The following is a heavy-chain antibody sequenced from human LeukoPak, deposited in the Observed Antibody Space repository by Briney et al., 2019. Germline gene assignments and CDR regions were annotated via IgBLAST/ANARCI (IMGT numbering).Heavy chain of an antibody. CDR2: VRYGGST. J-gene: IGHJ4*02. V-gene: IGHV4-59*01. CDR3: ARDATPATV. CDR1: GGSISSNY. Sequence: SETLSLTCTVSGGSISSNYWSWIRQPPGKGLEWIGYVRYGGSTNYNPSLKGRVTISVDTSKNQFSLKLSSVTAADTAVYYCARDATPATVWGQGTLVAVS. D-gene: IGHD2-2*01.